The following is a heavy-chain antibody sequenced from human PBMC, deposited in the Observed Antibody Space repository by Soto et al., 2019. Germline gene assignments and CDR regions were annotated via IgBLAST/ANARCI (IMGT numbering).Heavy chain of an antibody. J-gene: IGHJ4*01. Sequence: SEALSLTCAVSGGSFSGHSWTWIRQSPGKGLEWIGAINHSGRVTYSPYLKSRVTISMDTSKNQFSLTLSAVTAADTAMYYCSTRAYDTNGYYRLDHWGQGTLVTVSS. V-gene: IGHV4-34*01. CDR3: STRAYDTNGYYRLDH. CDR2: INHSGRV. CDR1: GGSFSGHS. D-gene: IGHD3-22*01.